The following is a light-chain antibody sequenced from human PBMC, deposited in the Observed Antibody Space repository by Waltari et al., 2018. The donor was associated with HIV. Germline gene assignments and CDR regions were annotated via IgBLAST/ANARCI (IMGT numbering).Light chain of an antibody. CDR2: EYF. CDR1: TSNIGSNY. V-gene: IGLV1-51*02. Sequence: SVLTQPPSVSAAPGQTITISCSGSTSNIGSNYVAWYQQFPGRAPKFLIYEYFRRPSGIPDRVSGSKSGTSATLDITGLQIGDEADYYCGTWDSSLGAGVFGGGTKVTV. J-gene: IGLJ3*02. CDR3: GTWDSSLGAGV.